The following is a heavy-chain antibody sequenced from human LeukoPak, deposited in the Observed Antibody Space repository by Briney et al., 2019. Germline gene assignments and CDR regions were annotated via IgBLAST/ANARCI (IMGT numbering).Heavy chain of an antibody. J-gene: IGHJ4*02. CDR1: GFTFSSFW. V-gene: IGHV3-74*01. D-gene: IGHD1-1*01. CDR3: TRDTTTFDY. Sequence: GGSLRLSFAASGFTFSSFWMHWVRKAPGKGLAWVSRINTDGRTTVYADSVKGRFTIFRDNAKNTLYLQMTSLSAEDTAVYYCTRDTTTFDYWGQGTLVTVSS. CDR2: INTDGRTT.